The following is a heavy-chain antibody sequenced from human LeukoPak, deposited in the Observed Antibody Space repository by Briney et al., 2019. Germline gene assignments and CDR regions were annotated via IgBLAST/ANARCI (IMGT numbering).Heavy chain of an antibody. CDR2: INPNSGGT. D-gene: IGHD3-22*01. J-gene: IGHJ5*02. CDR1: GYTFTGYY. CDR3: ARAKGSYYDSSGYYDGLYWFDP. V-gene: IGHV1-2*06. Sequence: GASVKVSCKASGYTFTGYYMHWVRQAPGQGLEWMGRINPNSGGTNYAQKFQGRVTMTRDTSISTAYMELSRLRSDDTAVYYCARAKGSYYDSSGYYDGLYWFDPWGQGTLVTVSS.